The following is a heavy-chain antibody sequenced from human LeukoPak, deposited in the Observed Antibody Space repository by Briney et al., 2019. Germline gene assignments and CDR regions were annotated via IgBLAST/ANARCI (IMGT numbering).Heavy chain of an antibody. CDR2: ISGSGGST. Sequence: GGSLRLSCAASGFTFSSYAMSWVRQAPGKGLEWVSAISGSGGSTYYADSVKGRFTISRDNSKNTLYLQMNSLRAEDTAVYYCATHQIWFGENYFGYWGQGTLVTVSS. CDR1: GFTFSSYA. D-gene: IGHD3-10*01. CDR3: ATHQIWFGENYFGY. J-gene: IGHJ4*02. V-gene: IGHV3-23*01.